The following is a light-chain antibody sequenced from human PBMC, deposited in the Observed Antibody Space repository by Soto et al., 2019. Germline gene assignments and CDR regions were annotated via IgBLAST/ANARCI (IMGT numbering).Light chain of an antibody. V-gene: IGLV2-14*03. Sequence: QSALTQPASVSGSPGQSITISCTGTSSDVGGYNSVSWYQHHPGKAPKLMIYDVRNRPSGVSNRFSGSKSGNTASLTISGLQAEDEADYYFSSKRSSNYYVFGTGTKLTVL. J-gene: IGLJ1*01. CDR3: SSKRSSNYYV. CDR2: DVR. CDR1: SSDVGGYNS.